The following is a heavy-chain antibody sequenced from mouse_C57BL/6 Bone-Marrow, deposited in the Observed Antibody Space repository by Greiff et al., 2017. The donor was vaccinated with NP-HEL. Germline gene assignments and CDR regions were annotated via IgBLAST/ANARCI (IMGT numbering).Heavy chain of an antibody. CDR3: ARDGTPFDY. D-gene: IGHD1-1*01. V-gene: IGHV1-76*01. CDR2: IYPGSGNT. Sequence: QVHVKQSGAELVRPGASVKLSCKASGYTFTDYYINWVKQRPGQGLEWIARIYPGSGNTYYNEKFKGKATLTAEKSSSTAYMQLSSLTSEDSAVYFCARDGTPFDYWGQGTTLTVSS. J-gene: IGHJ2*01. CDR1: GYTFTDYY.